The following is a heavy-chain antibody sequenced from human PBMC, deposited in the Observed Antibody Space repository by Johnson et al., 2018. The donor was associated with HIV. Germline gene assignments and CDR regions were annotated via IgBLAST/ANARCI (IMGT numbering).Heavy chain of an antibody. D-gene: IGHD6-13*01. CDR2: ISWNSGTI. Sequence: VQLVESGGGVVQPGRSLRLSCAASAFAFSSYVMHWVRQVPGKGLEWVSTISWNSGTIRYADSVKGRFTISRDNAKKFLYLEMNSLRAEDTAFYYCTKDLRSWIAGAEFGAFDIWGQGTMVTVSS. CDR1: AFAFSSYV. J-gene: IGHJ3*02. V-gene: IGHV3-9*01. CDR3: TKDLRSWIAGAEFGAFDI.